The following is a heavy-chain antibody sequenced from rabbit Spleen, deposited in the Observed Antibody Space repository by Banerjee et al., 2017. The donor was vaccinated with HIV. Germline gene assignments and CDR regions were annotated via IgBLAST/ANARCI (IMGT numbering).Heavy chain of an antibody. CDR3: ARDLVAVIGWNFNL. CDR1: GFSLSRDYW. Sequence: QEQLEESGGDLVKPEGSLTLTCTASGFSLSRDYWICWVRQAPGKGLEWIACIDAGVKGTTYYASWAKGRFAVSKTSPTTVTLQMTSLTAADTATYFCARDLVAVIGWNFNLWGPGTLVTVS. J-gene: IGHJ4*01. V-gene: IGHV1S45*01. CDR2: IDAGVKGTT. D-gene: IGHD1-1*01.